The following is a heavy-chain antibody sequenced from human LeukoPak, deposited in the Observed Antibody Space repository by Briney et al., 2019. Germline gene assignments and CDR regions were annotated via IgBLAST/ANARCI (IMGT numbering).Heavy chain of an antibody. CDR3: ATTGGRSSSYYYYYMDV. Sequence: PSETLSLTCTVSGGSISSYYWSWIRQPAGKGLEWIGRIYTSGSTNYNPSLKSRVTMSVDTSKNQFSLKLSSVTAADTAVYYCATTGGRSSSYYYYYMDVWGKGTTVTVSS. V-gene: IGHV4-4*07. CDR1: GGSISSYY. D-gene: IGHD3-16*01. CDR2: IYTSGST. J-gene: IGHJ6*03.